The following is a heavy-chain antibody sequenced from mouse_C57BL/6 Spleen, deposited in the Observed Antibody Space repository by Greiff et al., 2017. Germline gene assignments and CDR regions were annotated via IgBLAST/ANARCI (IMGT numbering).Heavy chain of an antibody. J-gene: IGHJ4*01. D-gene: IGHD2-14*01. V-gene: IGHV5-4*03. CDR2: ISDGGSYT. Sequence: EVKLMESGGGLVKPGGSLKLSCAASGFTFSSYALSWVRQTPEKRLEWVATISDGGSYTSSPDHVKGRFTISRDTAKNNLYLQMSQLKSEDTAMYYCASALGTTGAMDYWGQGTSVTVSS. CDR3: ASALGTTGAMDY. CDR1: GFTFSSYA.